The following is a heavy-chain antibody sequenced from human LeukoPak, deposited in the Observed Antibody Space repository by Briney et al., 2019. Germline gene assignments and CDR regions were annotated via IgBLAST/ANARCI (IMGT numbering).Heavy chain of an antibody. CDR1: GFTFISYS. V-gene: IGHV3-30*02. CDR3: ARVYDLKSRVDY. D-gene: IGHD2-8*01. Sequence: PGGSLRLSCAASGFTFISYSIHWVRQAPGKGLEWVAFIRYDGSNKYYADSVKGRFTISRDNSKNTVYLQMNSLRAEDTAVYYCARVYDLKSRVDYWGQGTLVTVSS. J-gene: IGHJ4*02. CDR2: IRYDGSNK.